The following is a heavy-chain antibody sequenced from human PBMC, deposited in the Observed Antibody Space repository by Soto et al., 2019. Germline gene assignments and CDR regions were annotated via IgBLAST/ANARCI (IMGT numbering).Heavy chain of an antibody. CDR2: INSDGSST. CDR3: ASPPEGGSGFDY. D-gene: IGHD3-16*01. Sequence: EVQLVESGGGLVKPGGSQRLSCAASGFTFSSHWMHWVRQAPGKGLVWVSRINSDGSSTSYADSVKGRFTISRDNAKNTLYLQMNSLRAEDTAVYYCASPPEGGSGFDYWGQGALVTVSS. V-gene: IGHV3-74*01. J-gene: IGHJ4*02. CDR1: GFTFSSHW.